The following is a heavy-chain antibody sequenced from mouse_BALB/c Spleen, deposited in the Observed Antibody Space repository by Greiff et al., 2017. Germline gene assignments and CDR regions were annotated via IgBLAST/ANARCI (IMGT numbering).Heavy chain of an antibody. D-gene: IGHD1-2*01. Sequence: EVKLMESGPELVKPGASVKMSCKASGYTFTSYVMHWVKQKPGQGLEWIGYINPYNDGTKYNEKFKGKATLTADKSSSTAYMQLSSLTSENSAVYFCARKGRGATTAPFAYWGQGTLVTVSA. CDR3: ARKGRGATTAPFAY. CDR1: GYTFTSYV. CDR2: INPYNDGT. V-gene: IGHV1-14*01. J-gene: IGHJ3*01.